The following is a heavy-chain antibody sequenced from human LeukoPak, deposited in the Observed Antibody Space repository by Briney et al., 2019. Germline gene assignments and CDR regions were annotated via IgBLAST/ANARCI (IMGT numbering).Heavy chain of an antibody. CDR2: INPNSGGT. CDR1: GYTFTGYY. Sequence: ASVKVSCKASGYTFTGYYMHWVRQAPGQGREWMGWINPNSGGTNYAQKFQGRVTMTRDTSISTAYMELSRLRSDDTAVYYCARVDGIDGSSSLWGQGTLVTVSS. V-gene: IGHV1-2*02. J-gene: IGHJ4*02. CDR3: ARVDGIDGSSSL. D-gene: IGHD6-6*01.